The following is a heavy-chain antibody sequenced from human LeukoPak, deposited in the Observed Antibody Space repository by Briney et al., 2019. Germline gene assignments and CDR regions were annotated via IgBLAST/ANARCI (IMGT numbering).Heavy chain of an antibody. D-gene: IGHD1-26*01. CDR2: IYYSGST. Sequence: SETLSLTCTVSGGSISSYYWRWIRQPPGKGLEWIGYIYYSGSTNYNPSLKSRVTISVATSKNQFPLKLSSVTAADTAVYYCARHLDSGSYFNPARIDYWGQGTLVTVSS. V-gene: IGHV4-59*08. CDR1: GGSISSYY. J-gene: IGHJ4*02. CDR3: ARHLDSGSYFNPARIDY.